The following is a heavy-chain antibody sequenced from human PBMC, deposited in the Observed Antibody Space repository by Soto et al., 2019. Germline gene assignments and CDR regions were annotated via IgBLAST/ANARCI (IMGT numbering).Heavy chain of an antibody. Sequence: SETLSLTCAVYGGSFSGYYWSWIRQPPGKGLEWIGEINHSGSTNYNPSLKSRVTISVDTSKNQFSLKLSSVTAADTAVYYCATHPYCSGGSCPTSGDYWGQGTLVTVSS. D-gene: IGHD2-15*01. CDR1: GGSFSGYY. J-gene: IGHJ4*02. V-gene: IGHV4-34*01. CDR3: ATHPYCSGGSCPTSGDY. CDR2: INHSGST.